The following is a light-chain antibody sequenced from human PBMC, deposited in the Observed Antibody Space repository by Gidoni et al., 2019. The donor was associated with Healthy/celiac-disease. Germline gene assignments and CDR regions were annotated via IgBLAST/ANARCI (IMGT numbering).Light chain of an antibody. J-gene: IGLJ1*01. CDR3: QAWDSSSYV. V-gene: IGLV3-1*01. CDR1: KLGYKY. CDR2: QDS. Sequence: SYELTQPPSVSVSPGQTATITCSGDKLGYKYACCYQHKPGQSPVLVIYQDSKRPSGIPERFSGSNSGNTATLTISGTQAMDEADYYCQAWDSSSYVFGTGTKVTVL.